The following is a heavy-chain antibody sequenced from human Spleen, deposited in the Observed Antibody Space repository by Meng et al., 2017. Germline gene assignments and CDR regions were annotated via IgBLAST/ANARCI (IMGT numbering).Heavy chain of an antibody. CDR1: GFTFSSYW. D-gene: IGHD3-3*01. CDR3: ARGNSDDFWSDSGDDAFDI. Sequence: GESLKISCADSGFTFSSYWMHWVRQAPGKGLVWVSRINIDGSTTAYADSVKGRFTISRDNAKNTLYLQMNSLRAEDTAVYYCARGNSDDFWSDSGDDAFDIWGQGTMVTVSS. CDR2: INIDGSTT. J-gene: IGHJ3*02. V-gene: IGHV3-74*01.